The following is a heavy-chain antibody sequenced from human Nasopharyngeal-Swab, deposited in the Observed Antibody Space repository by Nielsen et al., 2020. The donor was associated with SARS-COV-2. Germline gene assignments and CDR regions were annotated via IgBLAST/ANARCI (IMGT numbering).Heavy chain of an antibody. CDR1: GFTFSSYS. Sequence: GESLKISCAASGFTFSSYSMNWVRQAPGKGLEWVANIKQDGSEKYYVDSVKGRFTISRDNAKNSLYLQMNSLRAEDTAVYYCARVSASYGDYDPYYWYFDLWGRGTLVTVSS. J-gene: IGHJ2*01. CDR2: IKQDGSEK. CDR3: ARVSASYGDYDPYYWYFDL. D-gene: IGHD4-17*01. V-gene: IGHV3-7*01.